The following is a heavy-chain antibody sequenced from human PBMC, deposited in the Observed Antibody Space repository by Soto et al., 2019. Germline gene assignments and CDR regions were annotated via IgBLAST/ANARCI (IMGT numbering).Heavy chain of an antibody. CDR3: AKEGGGYELATY. CDR1: GFTFSSYG. Sequence: QVQLVESGGGVVQPGRSLRLSCAASGFTFSSYGMHWVRQAPGKGLEWVAVISYDGSNKYYADSVKGRFTISRYNSKNTLYLQMNSLRAEDTAVYYCAKEGGGYELATYWGQGTLVTVSS. CDR2: ISYDGSNK. D-gene: IGHD5-12*01. J-gene: IGHJ4*02. V-gene: IGHV3-30*18.